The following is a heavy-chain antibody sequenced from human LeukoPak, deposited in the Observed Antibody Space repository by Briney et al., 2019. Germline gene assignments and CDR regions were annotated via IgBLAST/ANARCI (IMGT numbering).Heavy chain of an antibody. V-gene: IGHV3-30*18. Sequence: GGSLRLSCAASGFTFSSYGMHWVRQAPGKGLEWVAVISYDGASKHYADSVKGRFAVSRDNSKNTLYLQMYSLQAEDTAMYYCAKDRREMATIGYYFDYWGQGALVTVSS. CDR2: ISYDGASK. D-gene: IGHD5-24*01. CDR1: GFTFSSYG. J-gene: IGHJ4*02. CDR3: AKDRREMATIGYYFDY.